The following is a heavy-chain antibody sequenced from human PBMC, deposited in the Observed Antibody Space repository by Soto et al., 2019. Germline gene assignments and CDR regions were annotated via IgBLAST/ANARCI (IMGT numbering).Heavy chain of an antibody. V-gene: IGHV3-30-3*01. D-gene: IGHD3-3*01. Sequence: GWSLRLSCSDSVFTFSSYAMHWGRQAPGKGLEWVAVISYDGSNKYYADSVKGRFTISRDNSKNTLYLQMNSLRAEDTAVYYCARVQYDFWSGYPAYYGMDVWGQGTTVTVSS. CDR2: ISYDGSNK. CDR3: ARVQYDFWSGYPAYYGMDV. CDR1: VFTFSSYA. J-gene: IGHJ6*02.